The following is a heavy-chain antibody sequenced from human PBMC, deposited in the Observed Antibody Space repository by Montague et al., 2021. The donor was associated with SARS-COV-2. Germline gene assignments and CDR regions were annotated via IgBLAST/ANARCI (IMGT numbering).Heavy chain of an antibody. J-gene: IGHJ4*02. CDR2: ISSSGSTI. CDR3: ARAEMYYDFWSGYPWTFYYFDY. D-gene: IGHD3-3*01. CDR1: GFTFSSYE. Sequence: SLRLSCAASGFTFSSYEMNWVRQAPGKGLEWVSYISSSGSTIYYADSVKGRFTISRDNAKNSLYLQMNSLRAEDTAVYYCARAEMYYDFWSGYPWTFYYFDYWGQGTLVTASS. V-gene: IGHV3-48*03.